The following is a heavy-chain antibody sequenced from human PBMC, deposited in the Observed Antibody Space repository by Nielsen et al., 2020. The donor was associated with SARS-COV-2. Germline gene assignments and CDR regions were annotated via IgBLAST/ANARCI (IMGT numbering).Heavy chain of an antibody. CDR1: GFTFSTYG. D-gene: IGHD2-15*01. Sequence: GGSLRLSCAASGFTFSTYGMHWVRQAPGKGLEWVAAISYDGSNKYYVDSVKGRHTISRDNSKNTLYLQMSSLREEGTAVYYCAKDWTAIVVVPSGGVDYWGQGTLVTVSS. J-gene: IGHJ4*02. V-gene: IGHV3-30*18. CDR3: AKDWTAIVVVPSGGVDY. CDR2: ISYDGSNK.